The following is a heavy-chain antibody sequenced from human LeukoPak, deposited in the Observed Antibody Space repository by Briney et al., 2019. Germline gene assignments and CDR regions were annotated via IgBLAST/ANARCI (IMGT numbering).Heavy chain of an antibody. V-gene: IGHV1-8*03. J-gene: IGHJ4*02. CDR1: GYTFTSYG. CDR3: ARRHSSGWYVVDY. CDR2: MNPNSGNT. Sequence: ASVKVSCKASGYTFTSYGISWVRQAPGQGLEWMGWMNPNSGNTGYAQKFQGRVTITRNTSISTAYMELSSLRSEDTAVYYCARRHSSGWYVVDYWGQGTLVTVSS. D-gene: IGHD6-19*01.